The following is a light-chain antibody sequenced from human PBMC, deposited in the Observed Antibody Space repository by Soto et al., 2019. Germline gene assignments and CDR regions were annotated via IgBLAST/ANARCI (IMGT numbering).Light chain of an antibody. CDR1: QSVRSGY. V-gene: IGKV3-20*01. CDR3: HQYGNSPLT. CDR2: GAS. Sequence: EIVLTQSPGTLSLSSGERATLSCRASQSVRSGYFAWYQQKPGQAPRLLIVGASSRATGIPDRFSGGGSGTDFTLTISRLEPEDFALYDCHQYGNSPLTFGGGTTVEIK. J-gene: IGKJ4*01.